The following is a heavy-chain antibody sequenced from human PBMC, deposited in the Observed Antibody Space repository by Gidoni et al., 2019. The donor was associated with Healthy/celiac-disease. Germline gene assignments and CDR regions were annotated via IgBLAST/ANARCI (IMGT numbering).Heavy chain of an antibody. CDR3: ASSSGYAAFDY. D-gene: IGHD5-12*01. Sequence: QLHLQESGPGLVKPSETLSLTCTVSGCSISSSSYYWGWIRQPPGKGLEWIGSIYYRGRIYYNPSLKRRVTISVDTSKNQCYLKLSSVTAAETAVYYCASSSGYAAFDYWGQGTLVTVSS. V-gene: IGHV4-39*01. J-gene: IGHJ4*02. CDR1: GCSISSSSYY. CDR2: IYYRGRI.